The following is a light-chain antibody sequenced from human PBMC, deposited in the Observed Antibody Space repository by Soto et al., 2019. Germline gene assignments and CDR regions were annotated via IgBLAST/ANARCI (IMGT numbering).Light chain of an antibody. Sequence: EIVLTQYPGTLSLSPGERATLSCRASQSITTNYLAWYQQRPGQAPRLLIYRSSGRATGIPDRFSGSGSGTDFTLTISRPEPGDFALYYCQQYGSSPITFGQGTRVEIK. J-gene: IGKJ5*01. CDR1: QSITTNY. CDR2: RSS. V-gene: IGKV3-20*01. CDR3: QQYGSSPIT.